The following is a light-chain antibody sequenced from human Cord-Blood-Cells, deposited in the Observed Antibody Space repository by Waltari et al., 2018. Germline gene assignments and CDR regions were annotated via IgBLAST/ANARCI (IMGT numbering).Light chain of an antibody. Sequence: QSALTQPASVPGSPGQSITISCTGTSSDAGGHNNVSWYQQHQGKAPKLMIYEVSKRPSGVSNRFSGSKSGNTASLTISGLQAEDEADYYCSSYTSSSTYVFGTGTKVTVL. V-gene: IGLV2-14*01. CDR1: SSDAGGHNN. CDR3: SSYTSSSTYV. CDR2: EVS. J-gene: IGLJ1*01.